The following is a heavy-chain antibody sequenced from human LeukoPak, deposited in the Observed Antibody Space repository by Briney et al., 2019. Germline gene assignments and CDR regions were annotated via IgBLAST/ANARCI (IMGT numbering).Heavy chain of an antibody. D-gene: IGHD3-3*01. CDR3: AKGWAITIFGVVPYYYYMDV. CDR1: GFTFSSYA. CDR2: ISGSGGST. Sequence: GGSLRLSCAASGFTFSSYAMSWVRQAPGKGLEWVSAISGSGGSTYYADSVKGRFTISRDNSKNTLYLQMNSLRAEDTAVYYCAKGWAITIFGVVPYYYYMDVWGKGTTVTVSS. J-gene: IGHJ6*03. V-gene: IGHV3-23*01.